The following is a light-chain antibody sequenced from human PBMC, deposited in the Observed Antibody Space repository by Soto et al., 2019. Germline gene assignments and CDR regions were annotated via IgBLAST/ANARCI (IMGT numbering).Light chain of an antibody. CDR3: SSYTSSSPLYV. Sequence: QSALTQPASVSGSPGQSITISCTGTSSDVGGYNYVSWYQQHPGKAPKLMIYEVSNRPSGVSNRFSGSKSGNTASLTISGLPAEDEADYYCSSYTSSSPLYVFGTGTKLTVL. CDR2: EVS. V-gene: IGLV2-14*01. CDR1: SSDVGGYNY. J-gene: IGLJ1*01.